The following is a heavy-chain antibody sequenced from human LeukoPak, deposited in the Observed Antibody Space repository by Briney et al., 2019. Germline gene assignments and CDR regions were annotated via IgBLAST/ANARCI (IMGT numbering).Heavy chain of an antibody. Sequence: GGSLRLSCAASGFTFSNYSLNWVRQAPGKGLEWGSSISSSSSDIYYADSVKGRFTISRDNAKNSLYLQMNSLRAEDTAVYYCARESGYDIDFDYWGQGTLVTVSS. CDR1: GFTFSNYS. CDR2: ISSSSSDI. J-gene: IGHJ4*02. D-gene: IGHD5-12*01. CDR3: ARESGYDIDFDY. V-gene: IGHV3-21*01.